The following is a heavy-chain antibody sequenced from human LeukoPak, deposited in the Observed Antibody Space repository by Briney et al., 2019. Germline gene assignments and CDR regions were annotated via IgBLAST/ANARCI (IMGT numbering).Heavy chain of an antibody. CDR1: GYTFTSYA. D-gene: IGHD6-19*01. CDR3: ARGNLQWLARGVFDY. V-gene: IGHV1-3*01. Sequence: EASVKVSCKASGYTFTSYAMHWVRQAPGQRLEWMGWINAGNGNTKYSQKFQGRVTITRDTSASTAYMELSSLRSEDTAVYYCARGNLQWLARGVFDYWGQGTLVTVSS. CDR2: INAGNGNT. J-gene: IGHJ4*02.